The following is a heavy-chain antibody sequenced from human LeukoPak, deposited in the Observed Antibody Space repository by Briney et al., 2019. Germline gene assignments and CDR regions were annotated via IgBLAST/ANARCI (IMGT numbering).Heavy chain of an antibody. D-gene: IGHD6-19*01. V-gene: IGHV4-4*02. Sequence: SGTLSLTCAVSGGSISSRNWWSWVRQPPGKGLEWIGEIYHSGSTNYNPSLKTRVTISVDKSKNQFSLKLSSVTAAGTAVYYCARDSSGWYHWFDPWGQRTLVTISS. CDR3: ARDSSGWYHWFDP. CDR1: GGSISSRNW. CDR2: IYHSGST. J-gene: IGHJ5*02.